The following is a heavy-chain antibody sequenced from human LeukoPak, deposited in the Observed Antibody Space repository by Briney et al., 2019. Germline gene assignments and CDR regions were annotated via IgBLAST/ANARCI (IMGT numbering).Heavy chain of an antibody. Sequence: PGGSLRLSCAASGFTFSGSAMHWARQASGKGLEWVGRIRSKANSYATAYAASVKGRFTISRDDSKNTAYLQMNSLKTEDTAVYYCTRTRIAAAGRVVFDIWGQGTMVTVSS. V-gene: IGHV3-73*01. CDR3: TRTRIAAAGRVVFDI. D-gene: IGHD6-13*01. J-gene: IGHJ3*02. CDR2: IRSKANSYAT. CDR1: GFTFSGSA.